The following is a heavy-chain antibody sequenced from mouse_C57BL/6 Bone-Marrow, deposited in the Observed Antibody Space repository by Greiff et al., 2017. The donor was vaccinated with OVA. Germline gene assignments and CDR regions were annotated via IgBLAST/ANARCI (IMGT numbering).Heavy chain of an antibody. CDR3: ARNPSTGNYFDY. Sequence: VHLVESGPGLVAPSQSLSITCTVSGFSLTSYAISWVRQPPGKGLEWLGVIWTGGVTNYNSALKSRLSISKDNSKSQVFLKMNSLQTDDTARYYCARNPSTGNYFDYWGQGTTLTVSS. J-gene: IGHJ2*01. CDR1: GFSLTSYA. V-gene: IGHV2-9-1*01. CDR2: IWTGGVT. D-gene: IGHD1-1*01.